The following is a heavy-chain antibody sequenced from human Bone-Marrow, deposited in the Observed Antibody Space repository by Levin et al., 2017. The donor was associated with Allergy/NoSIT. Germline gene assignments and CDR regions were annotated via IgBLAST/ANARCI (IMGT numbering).Heavy chain of an antibody. CDR3: AKHSVYCSSTSCYTRLMSYYGMDV. Sequence: GGSLRLSCAASGFTFSSYGMHWVRQAPGKGLEWVAVISYDGSNKYYADSVKGRFTISRDNSKNTLYLQMNSLRAEDTAVYYCAKHSVYCSSTSCYTRLMSYYGMDVWGQGTTVTVSS. CDR2: ISYDGSNK. J-gene: IGHJ6*02. CDR1: GFTFSSYG. V-gene: IGHV3-30*18. D-gene: IGHD2-2*02.